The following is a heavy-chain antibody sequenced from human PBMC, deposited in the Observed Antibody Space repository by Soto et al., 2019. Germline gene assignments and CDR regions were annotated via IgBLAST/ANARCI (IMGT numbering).Heavy chain of an antibody. CDR3: ARDPWDPYGY. D-gene: IGHD1-26*01. CDR2: IYYSGST. CDR1: GGSISSYY. V-gene: IGHV4-59*01. Sequence: QVQLQESGPGLVKPSETLSLTCTVSGGSISSYYWSWIRQPPGKGLEWIGYIYYSGSTNYNPSLKSRVTISVDTSKNQFSLKLSSVTAADTAVYYCARDPWDPYGYWGQGTLVTVSS. J-gene: IGHJ4*02.